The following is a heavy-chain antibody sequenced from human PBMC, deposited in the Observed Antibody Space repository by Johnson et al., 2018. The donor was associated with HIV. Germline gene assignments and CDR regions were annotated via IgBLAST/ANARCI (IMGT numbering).Heavy chain of an antibody. CDR2: ISYDGSSK. Sequence: QVQLVESGGGVVQPGRSLRLSCAASGFTFSSYAMHWVRQAPGKGLEWVAVISYDGSSKYYADSVKGRFTISRDNSKNTLYLQMNSLRAEDTSVYYCARDREQLVRYAFDIWGQGTMVTVSS. J-gene: IGHJ3*02. CDR1: GFTFSSYA. V-gene: IGHV3-30*03. D-gene: IGHD6-6*01. CDR3: ARDREQLVRYAFDI.